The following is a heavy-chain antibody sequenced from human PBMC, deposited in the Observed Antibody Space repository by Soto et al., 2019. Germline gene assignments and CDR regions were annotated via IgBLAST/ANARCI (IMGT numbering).Heavy chain of an antibody. CDR2: IIPIFGTA. CDR3: SRLPTLVVPAALILAT. V-gene: IGHV1-69*06. J-gene: IGHJ5*02. Sequence: GASVKVSCKASGGTFSSYAISWVRQAPGQGLEWMGGIIPIFGTANYAQKFQGRVTITADKSTSTAYMELSSLRADDTGVYYCSRLPTLVVPAALILATWGQGTRVTVSS. D-gene: IGHD2-2*01. CDR1: GGTFSSYA.